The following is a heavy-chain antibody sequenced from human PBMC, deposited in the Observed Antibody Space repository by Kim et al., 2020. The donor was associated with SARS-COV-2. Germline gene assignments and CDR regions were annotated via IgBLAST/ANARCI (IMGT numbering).Heavy chain of an antibody. CDR3: ARGYSYGSYYFDY. D-gene: IGHD5-18*01. Sequence: YAVSVKSRITINPDTSKNQFSLQLNSVTPEDTAVYYCARGYSYGSYYFDYWGQGTLVTVSS. J-gene: IGHJ4*02. V-gene: IGHV6-1*01.